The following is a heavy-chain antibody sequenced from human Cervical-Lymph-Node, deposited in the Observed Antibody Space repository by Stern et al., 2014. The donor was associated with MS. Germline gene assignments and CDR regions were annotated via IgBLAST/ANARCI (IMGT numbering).Heavy chain of an antibody. J-gene: IGHJ4*02. D-gene: IGHD2-15*01. V-gene: IGHV3-30-3*01. CDR2: LSNEGSKQ. CDR3: ARDTCRGGGCYFRY. CDR1: GFIFSSYA. Sequence: QVPLRESGGGVVQPGRSLRLSCAASGFIFSSYAMHWVRQAPGKGLDWVAFLSNEGSKQFYADSVKGRFTISRDNSNNTLYLQMNSLRPEDTAVYYCARDTCRGGGCYFRYWGQGILITVSS.